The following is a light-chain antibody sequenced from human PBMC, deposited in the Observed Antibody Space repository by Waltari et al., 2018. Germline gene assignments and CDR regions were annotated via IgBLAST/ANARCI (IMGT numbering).Light chain of an antibody. CDR1: QSISSY. CDR2: AAS. J-gene: IGKJ4*01. Sequence: DMQMTQSPSSLSASVGDRVTITCRASQSISSYLNWYQQKPGKAPKLLIYAASSLQSGVPSRFSGSGSGTDFTLTISSLQPEDFATYYCQQSYSTHVFGGGTKVEIK. V-gene: IGKV1-39*01. CDR3: QQSYSTHV.